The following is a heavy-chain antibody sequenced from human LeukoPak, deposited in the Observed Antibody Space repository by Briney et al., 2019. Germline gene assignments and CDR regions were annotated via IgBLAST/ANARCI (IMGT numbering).Heavy chain of an antibody. Sequence: ASVKVSCKTSGYTFTSYYMQWVRQAPGQGPEWMGIINPTGGTTSYAQKFQGRVTMTRGTSTSTVYMELSSLRSEDTALYYCARTSPAYCGGDCYLDYWGQGTLVTVSS. CDR1: GYTFTSYY. CDR3: ARTSPAYCGGDCYLDY. D-gene: IGHD2-21*02. J-gene: IGHJ4*02. V-gene: IGHV1-46*01. CDR2: INPTGGTT.